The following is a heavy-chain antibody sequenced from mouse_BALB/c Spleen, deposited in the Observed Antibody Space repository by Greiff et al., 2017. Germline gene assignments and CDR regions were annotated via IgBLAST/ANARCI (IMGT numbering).Heavy chain of an antibody. CDR1: GFTFSSYA. Sequence: EVKLVESGGGLVKRGGSLKLSCAASGFTFSSYAMSWVRQTPEKRLEWVATISSGGSYTYYPDSVKGRFTISRDNAKNTLYLQMSSLRSEDTAMYYCARQGLRENYAMDYWGQGTSVTVSS. CDR3: ARQGLRENYAMDY. CDR2: ISSGGSYT. D-gene: IGHD2-2*01. J-gene: IGHJ4*01. V-gene: IGHV5-9-3*01.